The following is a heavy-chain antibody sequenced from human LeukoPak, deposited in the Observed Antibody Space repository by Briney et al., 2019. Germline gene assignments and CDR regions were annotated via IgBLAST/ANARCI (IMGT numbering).Heavy chain of an antibody. CDR1: GLTVSSNY. D-gene: IGHD3-16*01. CDR3: ATGPHHYDYVWGSFPYYFDY. CDR2: IYSGGST. Sequence: PGGSLRLSCAASGLTVSSNYMSWVRQAPGKGLEWVSVIYSGGSTYYADSVKGRFTISRDNSKNTLYLQMNSLRAEDTAVYYCATGPHHYDYVWGSFPYYFDYWGQGTLVTVSS. J-gene: IGHJ4*02. V-gene: IGHV3-66*02.